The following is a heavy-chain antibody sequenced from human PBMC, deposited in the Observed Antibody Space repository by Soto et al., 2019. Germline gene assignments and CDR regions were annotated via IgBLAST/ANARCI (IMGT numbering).Heavy chain of an antibody. Sequence: QVQLEESGGGVVQPGRSLRLSCAASGFTFSSYGMHWVRQAPGEGLEWVAVISYGGTNNYYAESVKGRFTISRDNSKNTLYLQMNSLRVEDTALCQCAKGEGGYSGDSVVYHVDYWGEGALVTVAS. J-gene: IGHJ4*02. V-gene: IGHV3-30*18. CDR2: ISYGGTNN. CDR3: AKGEGGYSGDSVVYHVDY. CDR1: GFTFSSYG. D-gene: IGHD5-12*01.